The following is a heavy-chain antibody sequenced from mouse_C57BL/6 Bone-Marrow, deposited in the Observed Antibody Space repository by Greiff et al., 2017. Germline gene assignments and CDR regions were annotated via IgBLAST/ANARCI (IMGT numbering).Heavy chain of an antibody. CDR1: GYTFTSYD. CDR2: IYPRDGST. J-gene: IGHJ2*01. D-gene: IGHD2-3*01. Sequence: QVQLQQSGPELVKPGASVKLSCKASGYTFTSYDINWVKQRLGQGLEWIGWIYPRDGSTKYNEKFKGKATLTVDTSSSTAYMELHSLTSEDSAVYFCARDYDGYPYYFDYWGQGTTLTVSS. V-gene: IGHV1-85*01. CDR3: ARDYDGYPYYFDY.